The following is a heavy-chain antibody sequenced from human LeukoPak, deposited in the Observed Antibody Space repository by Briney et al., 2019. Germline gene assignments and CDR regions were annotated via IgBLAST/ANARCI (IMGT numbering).Heavy chain of an antibody. CDR2: INWNGGST. J-gene: IGHJ3*02. D-gene: IGHD1-26*01. Sequence: GGSLRLSCAVSGFTFDDDGMSWVREAPGKGLEWVSGINWNGGSTGYADSVKGRFTISRDNAKNSLYLQMNSLRAEDTALYYCARTQTPGVGANDAFDIWGQGTMVTVSS. V-gene: IGHV3-20*04. CDR1: GFTFDDDG. CDR3: ARTQTPGVGANDAFDI.